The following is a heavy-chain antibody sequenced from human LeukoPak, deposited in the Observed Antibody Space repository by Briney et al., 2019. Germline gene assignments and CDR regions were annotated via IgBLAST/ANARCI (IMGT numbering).Heavy chain of an antibody. CDR2: IYYSGST. Sequence: SETLSLTCTVSGGSISSYYWSWIRQPPGKGLEWIGYIYYSGSTNYNPSLKSRVTISVDTSKNQFSLKLSSVTAADTAVYYCARDSPESVVTPAYYYYGMDVWGQGTTVTVSS. V-gene: IGHV4-59*12. D-gene: IGHD2-21*02. J-gene: IGHJ6*02. CDR1: GGSISSYY. CDR3: ARDSPESVVTPAYYYYGMDV.